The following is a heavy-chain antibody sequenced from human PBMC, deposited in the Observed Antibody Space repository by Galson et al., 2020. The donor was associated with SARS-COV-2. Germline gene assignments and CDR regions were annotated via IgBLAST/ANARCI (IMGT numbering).Heavy chain of an antibody. CDR2: ISGSGGST. Sequence: GGSLRLSCAASGFTFSSYAMSWVRQAPGKGLEWVSAISGSGGSTYYADSVKGRFTISRDNSKNTLYLQMNSRRAEDTAVYYCAKAPYYGSGGAFGYWGQGTLVTVSS. CDR3: AKAPYYGSGGAFGY. D-gene: IGHD3-10*01. J-gene: IGHJ4*02. V-gene: IGHV3-23*01. CDR1: GFTFSSYA.